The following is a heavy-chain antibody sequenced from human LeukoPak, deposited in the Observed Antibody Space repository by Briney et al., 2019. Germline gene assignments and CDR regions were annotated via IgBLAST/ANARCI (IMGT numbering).Heavy chain of an antibody. V-gene: IGHV1-69*05. CDR3: ARGDYYDFWSGGPRDRYYYYMDV. CDR2: IIPIFGTA. CDR1: GGTFSSYA. J-gene: IGHJ6*03. D-gene: IGHD3-3*01. Sequence: EASVKVSCKASGGTFSSYAISWVRRAPGQGLEGMGGIIPIFGTANYAQKFQGRVTITTDESTSTAYMELSSLRSEDTAVYYCARGDYYDFWSGGPRDRYYYYMDVWGKGTTVTVSS.